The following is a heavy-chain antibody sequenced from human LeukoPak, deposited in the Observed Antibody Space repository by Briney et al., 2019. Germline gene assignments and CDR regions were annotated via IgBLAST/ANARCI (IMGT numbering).Heavy chain of an antibody. CDR1: GYTFTGYY. J-gene: IGHJ4*02. V-gene: IGHV1-2*02. D-gene: IGHD3-22*01. CDR3: ARRGYYDSSGQLDY. CDR2: INPNSGGT. Sequence: RASVTVSCKASGYTFTGYYMHWVRQAPGQGLEWMGWINPNSGGTNYAQKFQGRVTMTRDTSISTAYMELSRLRSDDTAVYYCARRGYYDSSGQLDYWGQGTLVTVSS.